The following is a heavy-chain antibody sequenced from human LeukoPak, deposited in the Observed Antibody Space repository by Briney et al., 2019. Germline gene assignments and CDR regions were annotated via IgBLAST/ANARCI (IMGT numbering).Heavy chain of an antibody. Sequence: GGSLRLSCAASSFTFGGYSMTWVRQAPGKGLEWVANINVDGSDRFYVGFVKGRFTISRDNADNSLYLQMNSLRAEDTAVYYCGRVIAGAIDYWGQGTLVTVSS. CDR3: GRVIAGAIDY. CDR1: SFTFGGYS. CDR2: INVDGSDR. J-gene: IGHJ4*02. D-gene: IGHD6-13*01. V-gene: IGHV3-7*01.